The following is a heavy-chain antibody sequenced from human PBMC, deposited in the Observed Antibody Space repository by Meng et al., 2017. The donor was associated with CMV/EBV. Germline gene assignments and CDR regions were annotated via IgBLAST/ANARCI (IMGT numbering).Heavy chain of an antibody. CDR2: IYYSGST. J-gene: IGHJ6*02. Sequence: SETLSLTCTVSGGSVSSGSYYWSWIRQPPGKGLEWIGYIYYSGSTNYNPSLKSRVTISVDTSKNQFSLKLSSVTAADTAVYYCALGGMVPAAEYGMDVWGQGTTVTVSS. CDR3: ALGGMVPAAEYGMDV. CDR1: GGSVSSGSYY. D-gene: IGHD2-2*01. V-gene: IGHV4-61*01.